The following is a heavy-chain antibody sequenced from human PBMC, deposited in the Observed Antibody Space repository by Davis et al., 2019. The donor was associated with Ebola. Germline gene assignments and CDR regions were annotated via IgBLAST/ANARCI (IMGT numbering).Heavy chain of an antibody. CDR2: IRASSSDI. J-gene: IGHJ4*02. Sequence: SCAAPGFTFRNYDMHWVRQAPAKGLESVSSIRASSSDIYYADSMKGRFTISRDNAKKSLYLQMDSLRAEDTAVYYCASGRLPIAVASPDDWGQGTLVTVSS. CDR3: ASGRLPIAVASPDD. D-gene: IGHD6-19*01. V-gene: IGHV3-21*01. CDR1: GFTFRNYD.